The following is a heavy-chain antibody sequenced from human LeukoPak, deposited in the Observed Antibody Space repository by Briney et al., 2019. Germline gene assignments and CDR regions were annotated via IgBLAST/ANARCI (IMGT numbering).Heavy chain of an antibody. D-gene: IGHD3-9*01. CDR1: GFTFSSYA. CDR3: ARGVLRYFDWQTGDAFDI. CDR2: ISYDGSNK. J-gene: IGHJ3*02. V-gene: IGHV3-30-3*01. Sequence: PGGSLRLSCAASGFTFSSYAMHWVRQAPGKGLEWVAVISYDGSNKYYADSVKGRFTISRDNSKNTLYLQMNSLRAEDTAVYYCARGVLRYFDWQTGDAFDIWGQGTMVTVSS.